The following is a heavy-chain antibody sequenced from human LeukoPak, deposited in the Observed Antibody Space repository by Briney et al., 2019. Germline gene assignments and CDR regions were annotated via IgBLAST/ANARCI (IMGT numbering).Heavy chain of an antibody. D-gene: IGHD3-10*01. Sequence: GASVKVSCKASGGTFSSYAMSWVRQAPGKGLEWVANINQDGGQKYHVDSVKGRFTISRDNAKNSLYLQMNSLRDEDMAVYYCARAGSIGSVDYWGQGTLVTVSS. CDR1: GGTFSSYA. CDR3: ARAGSIGSVDY. J-gene: IGHJ4*02. V-gene: IGHV3-7*01. CDR2: INQDGGQK.